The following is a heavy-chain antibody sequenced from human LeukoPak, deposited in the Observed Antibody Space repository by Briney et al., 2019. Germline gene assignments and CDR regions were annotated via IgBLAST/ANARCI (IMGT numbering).Heavy chain of an antibody. CDR2: MYFNSGAT. J-gene: IGHJ3*01. D-gene: IGHD5-12*01. V-gene: IGHV1-2*02. Sequence: ASVRVSCKASGFFFTGYYVQWLRQAPGQGLEWVGWMYFNSGATRYAPKFQDRVTMTRDTSISTAYMELSSLRADDTAMYFCAREGSSGLDWYAFDVWGQETMVTVSS. CDR1: GFFFTGYY. CDR3: AREGSSGLDWYAFDV.